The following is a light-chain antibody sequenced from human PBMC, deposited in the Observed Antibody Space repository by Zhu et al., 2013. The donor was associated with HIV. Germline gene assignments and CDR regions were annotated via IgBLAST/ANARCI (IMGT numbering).Light chain of an antibody. CDR2: EVS. CDR1: SSDVGGYTR. CDR3: SSLSSANTPNV. Sequence: QSALTQPPSVSGSPGQSVTISCTGTSSDVGGYTRVSWYQQPPGTAPKLIIYEVSNRPSGVSNRFSGSKSGNTASLTISTLQAEDEADYYCSSLSSANTPNVFGTGTKVTVL. V-gene: IGLV2-18*02. J-gene: IGLJ1*01.